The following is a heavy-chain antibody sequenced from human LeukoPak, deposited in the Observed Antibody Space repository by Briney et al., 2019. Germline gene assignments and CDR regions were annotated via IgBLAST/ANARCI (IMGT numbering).Heavy chain of an antibody. Sequence: PGGSLRLSCAASGFTFSSSGMHWVRQAPGKGLEWVAFISYEGSNKYYGDSVKGRFTISRDDSKNTVYLLMNTLRGEDAAVYYCARGYYYYGSGNYYPFFDFWGRGTLVTVSS. V-gene: IGHV3-30*14. CDR2: ISYEGSNK. D-gene: IGHD3-10*01. J-gene: IGHJ4*02. CDR3: ARGYYYYGSGNYYPFFDF. CDR1: GFTFSSSG.